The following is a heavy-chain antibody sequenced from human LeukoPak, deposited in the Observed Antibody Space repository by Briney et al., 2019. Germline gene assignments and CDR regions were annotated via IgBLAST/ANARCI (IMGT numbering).Heavy chain of an antibody. J-gene: IGHJ4*02. V-gene: IGHV3-21*05. CDR1: GFTFSSYS. D-gene: IGHD3-22*01. CDR3: ARDYYDSPRADY. Sequence: PGGSLRLSCAASGFTFSSYSMNWVRQAPGKGLEWVSYISSSSYIYYADSVKGRFTISRDNAKNSLYLQMNSLRAEDTAVYYCARDYYDSPRADYWGQGTLVTVSS. CDR2: ISSSSYI.